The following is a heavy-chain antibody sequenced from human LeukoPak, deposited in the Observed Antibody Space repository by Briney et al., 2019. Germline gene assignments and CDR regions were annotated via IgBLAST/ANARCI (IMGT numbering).Heavy chain of an antibody. CDR1: GFTFSSYW. CDR3: ARADSSGYYVDY. CDR2: INNDGSST. V-gene: IGHV3-74*01. Sequence: GGSLRLSCAASGFTFSSYWMHWVRQAPGKRLVWVSRINNDGSSTSYADSVKGRFTISRDNAKNTLYLQMNSLRAEDTAVYYCARADSSGYYVDYWGQGTLVTVSS. J-gene: IGHJ4*02. D-gene: IGHD3-22*01.